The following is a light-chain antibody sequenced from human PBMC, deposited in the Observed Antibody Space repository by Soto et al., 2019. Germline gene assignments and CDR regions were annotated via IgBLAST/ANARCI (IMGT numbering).Light chain of an antibody. V-gene: IGKV1-6*01. CDR2: AAS. CDR3: LQDFNYPLT. CDR1: QGIRND. Sequence: IQMTHSPASLSAPVADGVTITCRASQGIRNDLGWFQQKPGKAPKLLIYAASNLQSGVPSRFSGSGSGTDFTPTISSLQPEDFATYYCLQDFNYPLTFGGGTKVDVK. J-gene: IGKJ4*01.